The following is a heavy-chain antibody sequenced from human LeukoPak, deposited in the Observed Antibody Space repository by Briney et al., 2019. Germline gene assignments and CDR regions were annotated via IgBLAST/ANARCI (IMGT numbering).Heavy chain of an antibody. CDR2: INSDGSST. CDR1: GFTFSSYW. J-gene: IGHJ3*02. D-gene: IGHD4-17*01. CDR3: ARGAYGDYGFYAFDI. V-gene: IGHV3-74*01. Sequence: GGSLRLTCAASGFTFSSYWMHWVRQAPGKGLVWVSRINSDGSSTSYADSVKGRFTISRDNAKNTLYLQMNSLRAEDTAVYYCARGAYGDYGFYAFDIWGQGTMVTVSS.